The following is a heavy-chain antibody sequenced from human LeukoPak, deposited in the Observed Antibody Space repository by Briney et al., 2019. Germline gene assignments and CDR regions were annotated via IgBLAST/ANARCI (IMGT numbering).Heavy chain of an antibody. Sequence: PGGSLRLSCTASGPTFSNSEMNWVRQAPGKGLEWVSYISSTGSTIYYADSVKGRFTISRDNAKNSLYLQMNSLRAEDTALYYCATQTHWGQGTLVTVSS. CDR2: ISSTGSTI. D-gene: IGHD4-23*01. J-gene: IGHJ4*02. CDR3: ATQTH. CDR1: GPTFSNSE. V-gene: IGHV3-48*03.